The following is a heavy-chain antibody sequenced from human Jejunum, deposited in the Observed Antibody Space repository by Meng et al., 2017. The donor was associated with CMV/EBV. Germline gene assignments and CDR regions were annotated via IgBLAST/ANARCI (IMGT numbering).Heavy chain of an antibody. CDR3: ASGFSSWSGNHLS. V-gene: IGHV4-34*01. D-gene: IGHD3-3*01. Sequence: QSPLKVCGSGWSRDTECLSLTGRVYGDAFMCNSAGVRQPPGKGLEGVGEITDSVSTNYKVSLKSRVTISFDTSKNQFSLKLSSVTATDRAVYYCASGFSSWSGNHLSWGQGTLVTVSS. CDR2: ITDSVST. CDR1: GDAFMCNS. J-gene: IGHJ4*02.